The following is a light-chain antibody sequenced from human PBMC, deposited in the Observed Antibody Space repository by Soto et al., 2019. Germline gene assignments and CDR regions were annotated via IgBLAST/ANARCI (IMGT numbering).Light chain of an antibody. J-gene: IGLJ3*02. Sequence: QSVLTQSPSASASLGASVKLTCTLSSGHSDYDIAWHQQQPEKGPRYLMKLNSDGSHNKGDGIPDRFSGSSSGAERYLTISSLQSEDEADYYCQTWGAGIRVFGGGTKLTVL. CDR2: LNSDGSH. V-gene: IGLV4-69*01. CDR3: QTWGAGIRV. CDR1: SGHSDYD.